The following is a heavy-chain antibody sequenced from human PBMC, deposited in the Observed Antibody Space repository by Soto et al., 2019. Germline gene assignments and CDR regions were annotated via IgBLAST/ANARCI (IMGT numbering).Heavy chain of an antibody. V-gene: IGHV4-34*01. Sequence: LSLTCAVYGGSFSGYYWSWIRQPPGKGLEWIGEINHSGSTNYNPSLKSRVTISVDTSKNQFSLKLSSVTAADTAVYYCARAPRITIFGVVINYGMDVWGQGTTVTVSS. J-gene: IGHJ6*02. CDR3: ARAPRITIFGVVINYGMDV. D-gene: IGHD3-3*01. CDR1: GGSFSGYY. CDR2: INHSGST.